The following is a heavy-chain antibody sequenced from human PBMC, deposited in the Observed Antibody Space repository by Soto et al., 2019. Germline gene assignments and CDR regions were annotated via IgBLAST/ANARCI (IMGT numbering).Heavy chain of an antibody. Sequence: QVQLQESGPGLVKPSETLSLTCTVSGGSISSYYWSWIRQPPGKGLEGIGYIYYSGSTNYNPSLRSRVTISVDTSKNQCSLKLSSVTAADTAVYYCARVPPDYGDYSDWYFDLWGRGTLVTVSS. V-gene: IGHV4-59*01. CDR2: IYYSGST. CDR1: GGSISSYY. J-gene: IGHJ2*01. D-gene: IGHD4-17*01. CDR3: ARVPPDYGDYSDWYFDL.